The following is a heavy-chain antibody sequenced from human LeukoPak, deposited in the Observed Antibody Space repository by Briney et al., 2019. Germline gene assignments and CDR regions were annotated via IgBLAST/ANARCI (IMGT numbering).Heavy chain of an antibody. V-gene: IGHV3-23*01. CDR3: ARHGSITMVRGRLRYFYMDV. CDR1: GFTFSNYV. J-gene: IGHJ6*03. CDR2: ISGSGG. Sequence: GGSLRLSCAASGFTFSNYVMSWVRQAPGKGLEWVSVISGSGGIYADSVKGRFTISRDNSKNTLYLQMNSLRAEDTAVYYCARHGSITMVRGRLRYFYMDVWGKGTTVTISS. D-gene: IGHD3-10*01.